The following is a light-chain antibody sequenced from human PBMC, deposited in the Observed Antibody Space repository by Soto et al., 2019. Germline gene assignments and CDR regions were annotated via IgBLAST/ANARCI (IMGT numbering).Light chain of an antibody. CDR3: QQYNDWFSIT. V-gene: IGKV3-15*01. CDR1: QSVSSK. J-gene: IGKJ5*01. CDR2: DTS. Sequence: EIVMTQSPATLSVSPGERAALSCRASQSVSSKLAWYRQRPGQAPRLVIYDTSTRANGVPARFSGSGSGTEFTLTISSLQSEDFGVYYCQQYNDWFSITFGQGTRLEIK.